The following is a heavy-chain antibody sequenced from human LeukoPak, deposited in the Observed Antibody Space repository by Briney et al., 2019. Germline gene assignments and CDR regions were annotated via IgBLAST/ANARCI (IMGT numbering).Heavy chain of an antibody. D-gene: IGHD5-18*01. CDR3: VRDELDTVLVTRGFDP. CDR2: INPSGGST. V-gene: IGHV1-46*01. CDR1: GYTFTSYY. Sequence: ASVKVSCKASGYTFTSYYMHWVRQAPGQGLKWMGIINPSGGSTSYAQKFQGRVTMTRDTSTSTVYMELSSLRSEDAAVYYCVRDELDTVLVTRGFDPWGQGALVTVSS. J-gene: IGHJ5*02.